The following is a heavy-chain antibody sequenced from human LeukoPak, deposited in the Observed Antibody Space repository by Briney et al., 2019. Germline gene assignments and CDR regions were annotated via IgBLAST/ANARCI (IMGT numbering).Heavy chain of an antibody. J-gene: IGHJ3*02. Sequence: GGSLRLSCAASGFTFSSYSMNWVRQAAGKGLEWVSSISSSSSYIYYADSVKGRFTISRDNAKNSLYLQMNSLRAEDTAVYYCARGVFNAFDIWGQGKMVTVSS. CDR1: GFTFSSYS. CDR3: ARGVFNAFDI. V-gene: IGHV3-21*01. D-gene: IGHD3-10*02. CDR2: ISSSSSYI.